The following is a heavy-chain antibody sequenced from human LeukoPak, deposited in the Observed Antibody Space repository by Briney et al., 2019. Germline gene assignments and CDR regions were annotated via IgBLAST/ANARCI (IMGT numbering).Heavy chain of an antibody. D-gene: IGHD1-26*01. CDR1: GFTFTSSA. J-gene: IGHJ4*02. V-gene: IGHV1-58*01. CDR2: IVVGSGNT. Sequence: SVKVSCKASGFTFTSSAVQWVRQARGQRLEWIGWIVVGSGNTNYAQKFQERVTITRDMSTSTAYMELSSPRSEDTAVYYCAADRATHPTFDYWGQGTLVTVSS. CDR3: AADRATHPTFDY.